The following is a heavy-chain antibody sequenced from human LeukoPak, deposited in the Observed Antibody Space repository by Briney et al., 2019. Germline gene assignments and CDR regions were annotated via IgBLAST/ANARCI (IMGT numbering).Heavy chain of an antibody. Sequence: LETLSLTCAVYDGSSSGYFWTWIRQSPGKGLEWIGEINRLGSTSYNPSLKSRVTISVDTSKNQFSLKLTSVTAADTAVYYCARGRTGNRLRDWGQGTLVTVSS. CDR1: DGSSSGYF. V-gene: IGHV4-34*01. D-gene: IGHD3-10*01. J-gene: IGHJ4*02. CDR2: INRLGST. CDR3: ARGRTGNRLRD.